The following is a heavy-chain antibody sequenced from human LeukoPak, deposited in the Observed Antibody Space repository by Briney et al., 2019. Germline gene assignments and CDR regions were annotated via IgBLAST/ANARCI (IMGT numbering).Heavy chain of an antibody. CDR3: ARGYDYVWESSEFDY. CDR1: GYTFTGYY. D-gene: IGHD3-16*01. J-gene: IGHJ4*02. Sequence: ASVKVSCKASGYTFTGYYMHWVRQAPGQGLEWMGWINPNSGGTNYAQKFQGWVTMTRDTSISTAYMELSRLRSDDTAVYYCARGYDYVWESSEFDYWGQGTLVTVSP. V-gene: IGHV1-2*04. CDR2: INPNSGGT.